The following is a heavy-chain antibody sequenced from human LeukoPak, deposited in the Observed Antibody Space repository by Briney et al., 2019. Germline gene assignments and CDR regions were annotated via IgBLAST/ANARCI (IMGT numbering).Heavy chain of an antibody. Sequence: GGSLRLSCAASGFTFSSYAMSWVRQAPGKGLEWVSAISSSGDYTQYADSVKGRFTISRDNSKNTLYLQLNSLKAEDTAVYYCATHPGGSDYYWGQGTLVTVSS. CDR3: ATHPGGSDYY. D-gene: IGHD2-15*01. CDR2: ISSSGDYT. CDR1: GFTFSSYA. J-gene: IGHJ4*02. V-gene: IGHV3-23*01.